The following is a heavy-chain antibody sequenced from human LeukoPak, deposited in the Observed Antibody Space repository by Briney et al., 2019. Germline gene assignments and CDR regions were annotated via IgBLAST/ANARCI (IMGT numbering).Heavy chain of an antibody. CDR1: GFTFGSYA. CDR3: ARDQARSGSYCRVDY. D-gene: IGHD1-26*01. V-gene: IGHV3-30-3*01. Sequence: GGSLRLSCAASGFTFGSYAMHWVRQAPGKGLEWVAVISYDGSNKYYADSVKGRFTISRDNSKNTLYLQMNSLRAEDTAVYYCARDQARSGSYCRVDYWGQGTLVTVSS. J-gene: IGHJ4*02. CDR2: ISYDGSNK.